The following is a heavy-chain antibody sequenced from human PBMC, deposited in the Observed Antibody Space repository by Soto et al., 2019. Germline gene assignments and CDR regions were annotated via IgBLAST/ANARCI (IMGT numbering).Heavy chain of an antibody. D-gene: IGHD3-16*01. CDR1: GGSIDSYY. CDR2: IYYNGNT. CDR3: ARGGTLRTFDH. Sequence: SETLSLTCSVSGGSIDSYYWSWIRQPPGKGLEWIGNIYYNGNTNYNPSLKSRVTVSVDTSKNQFSLRLTFATPADTAVYFCARGGTLRTFDHWGQGTLVTVSS. J-gene: IGHJ4*02. V-gene: IGHV4-59*01.